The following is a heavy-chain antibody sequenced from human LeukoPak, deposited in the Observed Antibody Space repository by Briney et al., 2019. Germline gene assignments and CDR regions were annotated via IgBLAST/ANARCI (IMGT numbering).Heavy chain of an antibody. CDR3: ARGRDLFDS. Sequence: GGSLRLSCVASGFTFNTYSMNWFRQAPGKGLEWISYISSSSAAIYYADSVKGRFTISRDNAKNSLYLQMNSLRAEDTAVYYCARGRDLFDSWGQGTLVIVSS. V-gene: IGHV3-48*04. J-gene: IGHJ4*02. CDR1: GFTFNTYS. CDR2: ISSSSAAI.